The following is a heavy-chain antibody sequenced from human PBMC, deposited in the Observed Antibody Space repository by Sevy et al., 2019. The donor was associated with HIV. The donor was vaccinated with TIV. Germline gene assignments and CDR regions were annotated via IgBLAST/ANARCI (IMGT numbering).Heavy chain of an antibody. J-gene: IGHJ3*01. CDR2: ISGGGGTS. Sequence: GGSLRLSCAASGFNFSDYAMSWVRQAPGGGLEWVSVISGGGGTSYNADSVQGRFPISRDNSKSTLYLQMNNLRAEDTAIYYCTRKGRGGSWSLLSAFDVWGQGTTVTVSS. CDR3: TRKGRGGSWSLLSAFDV. D-gene: IGHD2-15*01. V-gene: IGHV3-23*01. CDR1: GFNFSDYA.